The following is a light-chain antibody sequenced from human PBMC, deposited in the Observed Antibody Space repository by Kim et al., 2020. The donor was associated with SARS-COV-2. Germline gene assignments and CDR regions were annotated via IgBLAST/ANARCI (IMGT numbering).Light chain of an antibody. CDR3: KQYEMYWS. CDR1: SISSW. J-gene: IGKJ1*01. Sequence: SISSWLAWYQQKPGKAPKLLIYQASLLESGVPSRFSGSGSGTEFTLTISSLQPDDFATYYCKQYEMYWSVGQGTKVDIK. V-gene: IGKV1-5*03. CDR2: QAS.